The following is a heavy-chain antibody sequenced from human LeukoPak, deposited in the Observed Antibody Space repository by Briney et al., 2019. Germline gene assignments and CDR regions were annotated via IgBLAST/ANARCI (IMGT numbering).Heavy chain of an antibody. V-gene: IGHV4-34*01. CDR1: GGSFSGYY. CDR3: ARDRVLAVAGSIDY. CDR2: INHSGST. Sequence: PSETLSLTCAVYGGSFSGYYWSWIRQPPGKGLEWIGEINHSGSTNYNPSLKSRVTISVDTSKNQFSLKLSSVTAADTAVYYCARDRVLAVAGSIDYWGLGTLVTVSS. D-gene: IGHD6-19*01. J-gene: IGHJ4*02.